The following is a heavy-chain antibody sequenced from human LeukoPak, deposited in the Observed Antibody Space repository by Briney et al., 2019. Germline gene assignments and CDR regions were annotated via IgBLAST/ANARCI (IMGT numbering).Heavy chain of an antibody. CDR1: GYFFTNYR. J-gene: IGHJ4*02. V-gene: IGHV5-51*01. D-gene: IGHD3-22*01. CDR3: VIDIADYSSGRYWGNFDY. CDR2: IYPDDSDT. Sequence: GESLKISCKGSGYFFTNYRIGWVRQMAGKGLEGMGIIYPDDSDTSYRPSFQGQVIISADKSISTAYLQWSSLMASDTAMYYCVIDIADYSSGRYWGNFDYWGQGTLVIVSS.